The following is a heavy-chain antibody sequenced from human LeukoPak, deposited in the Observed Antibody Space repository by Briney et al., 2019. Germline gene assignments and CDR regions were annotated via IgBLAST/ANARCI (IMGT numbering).Heavy chain of an antibody. CDR3: AREGPSYYDSSGYYYSSGDAFDI. CDR2: IYSGGST. Sequence: GGSLRLSCAASGFTVSSNYMSWVRQAPGKGLEWVSDIYSGGSTYYADSVKGRFTISRDNSKNTLYLQMNSLRAEDTAVYYCAREGPSYYDSSGYYYSSGDAFDIWGQGTMVTVSP. J-gene: IGHJ3*02. V-gene: IGHV3-53*01. D-gene: IGHD3-22*01. CDR1: GFTVSSNY.